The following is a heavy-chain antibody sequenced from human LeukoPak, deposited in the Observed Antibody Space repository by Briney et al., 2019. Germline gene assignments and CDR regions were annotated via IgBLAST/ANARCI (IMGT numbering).Heavy chain of an antibody. Sequence: GGSLRLSCAASGFTFSSYGMSWVRQAPGKGLEWVSAISGSGTSTYYADSVKGRFTISRDNSKNTLYLQMNSLRAEDTAVYYCAKHLYGSGSYQALDYWGQETLVAVSS. V-gene: IGHV3-23*01. J-gene: IGHJ4*02. CDR1: GFTFSSYG. CDR2: ISGSGTST. D-gene: IGHD3-10*01. CDR3: AKHLYGSGSYQALDY.